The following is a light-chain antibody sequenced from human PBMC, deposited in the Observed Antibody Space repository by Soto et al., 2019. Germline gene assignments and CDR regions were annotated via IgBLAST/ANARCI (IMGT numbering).Light chain of an antibody. Sequence: EIGFTQSAAALSVSPGERATLSCRASQSVSSYLAWYQQKPGQAPRLLIYGASSRATGIPDRFSGSGSGTDFTLTISRLEPEDFAVYYCQQYGSSPPTWTFGQGTKVDIK. CDR1: QSVSSY. CDR3: QQYGSSPPTWT. CDR2: GAS. V-gene: IGKV3-20*01. J-gene: IGKJ1*01.